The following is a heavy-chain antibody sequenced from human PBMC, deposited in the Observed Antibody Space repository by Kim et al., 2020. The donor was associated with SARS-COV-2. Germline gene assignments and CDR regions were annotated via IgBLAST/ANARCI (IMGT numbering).Heavy chain of an antibody. CDR1: GGTFSSYA. CDR3: ARGSGRWFGELFNSHYYGMDV. CDR2: IIPIFGTA. D-gene: IGHD3-10*01. J-gene: IGHJ6*02. Sequence: SVKVSCKASGGTFSSYAISWVRQAPGQGLEWMGGIIPIFGTANYAQKFQGRVTITADEFTSTAYMELSSLRSEDTAVYYCARGSGRWFGELFNSHYYGMDVWGQGTTVTVSS. V-gene: IGHV1-69*13.